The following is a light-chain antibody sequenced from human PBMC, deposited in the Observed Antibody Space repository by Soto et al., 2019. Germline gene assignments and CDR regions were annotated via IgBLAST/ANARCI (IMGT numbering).Light chain of an antibody. CDR1: SSDVGGYNY. Sequence: QSALTQPRSVSGSPGQSVTISCTGTSSDVGGYNYVSWYQQHPGKAPKLMIYDVSKRPSGVTDRFSGSKSGNTASLTISGRQAEDEADYYCCSYAGSYPSSNVLGTGTKVTAL. J-gene: IGLJ1*01. V-gene: IGLV2-11*01. CDR2: DVS. CDR3: CSYAGSYPSSNV.